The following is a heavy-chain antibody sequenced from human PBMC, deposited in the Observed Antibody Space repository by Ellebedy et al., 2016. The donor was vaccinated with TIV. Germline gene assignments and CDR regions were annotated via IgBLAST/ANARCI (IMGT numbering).Heavy chain of an antibody. CDR2: IWYDGSNK. V-gene: IGHV3-33*06. CDR3: AKDLEQQLVVWYFDL. CDR1: GFTFSSYG. J-gene: IGHJ2*01. D-gene: IGHD6-13*01. Sequence: GGSLRLXXAASGFTFSSYGMHWVRQAPGKGLEWVAVIWYDGSNKYYADSVKGRFTISRDNSKNTLYLQMNSLRAEDTAVYYCAKDLEQQLVVWYFDLWGRGTLVTVSS.